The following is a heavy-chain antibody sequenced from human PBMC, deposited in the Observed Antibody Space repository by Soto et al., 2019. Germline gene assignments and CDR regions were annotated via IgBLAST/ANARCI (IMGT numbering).Heavy chain of an antibody. CDR1: GFSLNTGGLG. Sequence: QITLKESGPTLVKPTQTLTLTCTFSGFSLNTGGLGVGWIRQPPGKALEWLALIYWDGDKRYSPSLKSRLSITNATSNNVLVLTMTDMDPVDTTTYYCAHSRCGGDCPRSYPSHYYYGMDVLGQVTTVAVSS. CDR3: AHSRCGGDCPRSYPSHYYYGMDV. CDR2: IYWDGDK. J-gene: IGHJ6*02. D-gene: IGHD2-21*02. V-gene: IGHV2-5*02.